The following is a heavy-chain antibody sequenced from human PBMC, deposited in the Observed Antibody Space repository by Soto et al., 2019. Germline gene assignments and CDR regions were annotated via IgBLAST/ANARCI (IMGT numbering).Heavy chain of an antibody. CDR1: GGSISSCGYY. CDR2: IYYSGST. J-gene: IGHJ4*02. CDR3: ARSPYCSGGSCYGSFDY. D-gene: IGHD2-15*01. Sequence: PSETLSLTCTVSGGSISSCGYYWSWIRQHPGKGLEWIGYIYYSGSTYYNPSLKSRVTISVDTSKNQFSLKLSSVTAADTAVYYCARSPYCSGGSCYGSFDYWGQGTLVTVSS. V-gene: IGHV4-31*03.